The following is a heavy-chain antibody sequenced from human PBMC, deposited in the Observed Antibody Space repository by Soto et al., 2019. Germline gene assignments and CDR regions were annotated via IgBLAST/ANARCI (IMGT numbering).Heavy chain of an antibody. CDR3: ARTRAYSGYSYGMDV. D-gene: IGHD5-12*01. CDR1: GPPLQSCY. V-gene: IGHV4-59*07. J-gene: IGHJ6*02. Sequence: SDTRALHRTVSGPPLQSCYLGWEPGPARKALEWIAYISYSGSTNSNPALKSRVTISIDTPNNQFSLKVNSVTAADTAVYFCARTRAYSGYSYGMDVWGQGTTVTVTS. CDR2: ISYSGST.